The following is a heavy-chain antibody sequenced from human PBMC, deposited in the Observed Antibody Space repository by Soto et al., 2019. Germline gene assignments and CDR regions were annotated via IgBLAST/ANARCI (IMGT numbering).Heavy chain of an antibody. D-gene: IGHD3-10*01. CDR3: AGYYYGSGSYYTGSAFDI. CDR2: INAGNGNT. V-gene: IGHV1-3*01. CDR1: GYTFTSYA. Sequence: QVQLVQSGAEVKKPGASVKVSCKASGYTFTSYAMHWVRQAPGQRLEWMGWINAGNGNTKYSQKFQGRVTITRDTSARTAYMELSSLRSEDTAVYYCAGYYYGSGSYYTGSAFDIWGQGTMVTVSS. J-gene: IGHJ3*02.